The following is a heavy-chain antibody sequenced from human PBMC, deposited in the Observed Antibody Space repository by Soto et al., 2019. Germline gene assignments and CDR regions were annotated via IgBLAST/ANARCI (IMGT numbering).Heavy chain of an antibody. J-gene: IGHJ5*02. Sequence: ASVKVSCKASGYTFTSYAMHWVRQAPGQRLEWMGWINAGNGNTKYSQKFQGRVTITRDTPASTAYMELSSLRSEDTAVYYCARGPLEYYDSSGYYSSAYNWFDPWGQGTLVTVSS. CDR3: ARGPLEYYDSSGYYSSAYNWFDP. CDR1: GYTFTSYA. CDR2: INAGNGNT. V-gene: IGHV1-3*01. D-gene: IGHD3-22*01.